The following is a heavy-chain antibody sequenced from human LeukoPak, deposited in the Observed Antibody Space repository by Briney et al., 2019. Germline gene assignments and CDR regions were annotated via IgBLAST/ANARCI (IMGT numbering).Heavy chain of an antibody. J-gene: IGHJ4*02. D-gene: IGHD3-22*01. CDR3: ARDEYYDSSGYTS. CDR1: GFTFISYS. Sequence: PGGSLRLSCAASGFTFISYSMTWVRQAPGKGLEWLSYISSSSTTIYYADSVKGRFTISRDNAKNSLYLQMNSLRAEDTALYYCARDEYYDSSGYTSWGQGTLVTVSS. V-gene: IGHV3-48*01. CDR2: ISSSSTTI.